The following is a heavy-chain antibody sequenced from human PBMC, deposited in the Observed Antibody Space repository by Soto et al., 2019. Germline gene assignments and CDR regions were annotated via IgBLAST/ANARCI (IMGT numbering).Heavy chain of an antibody. CDR3: TTGRSPII. D-gene: IGHD1-20*01. V-gene: IGHV3-15*07. CDR2: IKSKADGGAT. Sequence: PLRVSCTASYFTLSGAWRNWVRQDPAKGLEWVGRIKSKADGGATDYAASVIGRFTISRDDSKNTVYLQMNSLNTEDTAVYYCTTGRSPIIWGHGTLVTVSS. CDR1: YFTLSGAW. J-gene: IGHJ4*01.